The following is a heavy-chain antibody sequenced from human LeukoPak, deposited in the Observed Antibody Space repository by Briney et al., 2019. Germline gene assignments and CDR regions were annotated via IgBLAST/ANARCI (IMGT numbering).Heavy chain of an antibody. CDR2: IYTSGST. CDR1: GGSISSGSYY. J-gene: IGHJ4*02. CDR3: ARTYTVTTAYFDY. Sequence: SETLSLTCTVSGGSISSGSYYWSWIRQPAGKGLEWIGRIYTSGSTNYNPSLKSRVTISVDTSKNQFSLKLSSVTAADTAVYYCARTYTVTTAYFDYWGQGTLVTVSS. V-gene: IGHV4-61*02. D-gene: IGHD4-17*01.